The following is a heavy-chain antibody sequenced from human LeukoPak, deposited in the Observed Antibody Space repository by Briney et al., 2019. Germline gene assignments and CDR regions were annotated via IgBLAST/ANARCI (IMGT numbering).Heavy chain of an antibody. CDR3: TRQGFEY. Sequence: GGSLRLSCTASGFTFGDYAMSWVRQAPGKGLGWVGFIRSKAYGGTTEYAASVKGLFTISRDDSKSIAYLQMNSLKTEDTAVYYCTRQGFEYWGQGTLVTVSS. CDR2: IRSKAYGGTT. J-gene: IGHJ4*02. CDR1: GFTFGDYA. V-gene: IGHV3-49*04.